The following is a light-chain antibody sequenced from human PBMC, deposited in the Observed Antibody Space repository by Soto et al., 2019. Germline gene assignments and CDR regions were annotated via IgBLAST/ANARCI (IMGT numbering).Light chain of an antibody. CDR1: QSVRNSY. V-gene: IGKV3-20*01. J-gene: IGKJ5*01. Sequence: EIVLTQSPGTLSLSPGERATLSCRASQSVRNSYLAWYQQKAGQAPRLLIYGASSRATGIPDRFSGSESGTDFTLTISRLEPEDFAVYYCQQYGRSAITFGQGTRLEIK. CDR3: QQYGRSAIT. CDR2: GAS.